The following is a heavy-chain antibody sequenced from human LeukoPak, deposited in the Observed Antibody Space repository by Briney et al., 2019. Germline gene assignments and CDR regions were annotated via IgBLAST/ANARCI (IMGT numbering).Heavy chain of an antibody. J-gene: IGHJ6*03. D-gene: IGHD5/OR15-5a*01. V-gene: IGHV4-4*07. CDR3: ARDRRLSTGGLYYYYYMDV. CDR1: GGSISSYY. Sequence: SETLSLTCTVSGGSISSYYWSWIRQPAGKGLEWIGRIYTSGSTNYNPSLKSRVTMSVDTSKNQFSLKLSSVTAADTAVYYCARDRRLSTGGLYYYYYMDVWGKGTTVTVSS. CDR2: IYTSGST.